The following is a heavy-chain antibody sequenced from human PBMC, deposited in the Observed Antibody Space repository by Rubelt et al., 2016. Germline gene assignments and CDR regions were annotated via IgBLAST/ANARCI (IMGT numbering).Heavy chain of an antibody. Sequence: EVQLVESGGGLVQPGRSLRLSCAASGFTFDDYAMHWVRQAPGKGLEWVSGISWNSGSIGYADYVKGRFTISRDNAKNSLYLQMNSLRAEDTAVYYCAKCSAGSCYSAFDYWGQGTLVTVSS. CDR3: AKCSAGSCYSAFDY. V-gene: IGHV3-9*01. D-gene: IGHD2-15*01. J-gene: IGHJ4*02. CDR2: ISWNSGSI. CDR1: GFTFDDYA.